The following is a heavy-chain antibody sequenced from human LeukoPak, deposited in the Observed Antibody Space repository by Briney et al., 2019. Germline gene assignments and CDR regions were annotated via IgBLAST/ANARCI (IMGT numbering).Heavy chain of an antibody. CDR3: AREQGYYSVPGY. CDR2: IKGDGSST. V-gene: IGHV3-74*01. Sequence: GGSLRLSCAASGFTFSGYWMHWVRQAPGKGLVWVSRIKGDGSSTSYADSVKGRFTISRDNAKNTLYLQMNSLRAEDTAVYYCAREQGYYSVPGYWGQGTLVTVSS. J-gene: IGHJ4*02. CDR1: GFTFSGYW. D-gene: IGHD3-22*01.